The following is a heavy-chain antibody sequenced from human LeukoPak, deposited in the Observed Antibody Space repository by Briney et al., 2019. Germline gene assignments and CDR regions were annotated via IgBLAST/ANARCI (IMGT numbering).Heavy chain of an antibody. Sequence: GGSLRLSCAASGFTFSGYWMSWVRRAPGKGLEWVANINQNGTSTFHADSVRGRFTISRDNAKNLQYLQMNGLRVEDTAVYYCARWANSIDYWGQGALVTVSS. CDR1: GFTFSGYW. V-gene: IGHV3-7*01. J-gene: IGHJ4*02. D-gene: IGHD5-18*01. CDR3: ARWANSIDY. CDR2: INQNGTST.